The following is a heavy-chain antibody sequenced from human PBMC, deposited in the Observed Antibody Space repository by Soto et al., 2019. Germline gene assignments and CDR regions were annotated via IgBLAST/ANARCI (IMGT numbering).Heavy chain of an antibody. V-gene: IGHV1-8*01. Sequence: QVQLVQSGAEVKKPGASVKVSCKASGYTFTSYDINWLRQATGQGLEWMGWMNPNRGKTGYAQKFQGRVTMTRNTSISTAYMELSSVRSEDTAVYFCARRGFSSRWGYWYCDLWGRGTLVTVSS. J-gene: IGHJ2*01. CDR2: MNPNRGKT. CDR3: ARRGFSSRWGYWYCDL. CDR1: GYTFTSYD. D-gene: IGHD6-13*01.